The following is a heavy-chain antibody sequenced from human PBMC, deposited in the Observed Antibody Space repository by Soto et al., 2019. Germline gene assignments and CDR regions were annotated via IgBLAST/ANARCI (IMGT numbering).Heavy chain of an antibody. J-gene: IGHJ6*02. CDR3: ARGFRGWGSGSYYPYYYGMDV. Sequence: SETLSLTCAVYGGSFSGYYWSWIRQPPGKGLEWIGEINHSGSTNYNPSLKSRVTISVDTSKNQFSLKLSSVTAADTAVYYCARGFRGWGSGSYYPYYYGMDVWGQGTTVTVSS. V-gene: IGHV4-34*01. CDR2: INHSGST. CDR1: GGSFSGYY. D-gene: IGHD3-10*01.